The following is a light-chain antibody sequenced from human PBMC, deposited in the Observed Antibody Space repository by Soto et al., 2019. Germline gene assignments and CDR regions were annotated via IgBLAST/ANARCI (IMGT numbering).Light chain of an antibody. J-gene: IGLJ3*02. CDR3: ATWDDSLNGWV. Sequence: QSELTQPPSVSEAPRQRVTISCSGSSSNIKNNVVNWYQQLPGKAPKLLIYYDDLLPSGVSDRFSGSKSGTSASLAVSGLQSEDEADYYCATWDDSLNGWVFGGGTKLTVL. CDR1: SSNIKNNV. CDR2: YDD. V-gene: IGLV1-36*01.